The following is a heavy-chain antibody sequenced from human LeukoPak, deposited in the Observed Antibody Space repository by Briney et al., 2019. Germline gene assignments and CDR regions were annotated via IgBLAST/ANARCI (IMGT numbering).Heavy chain of an antibody. CDR2: ILFDGNNK. V-gene: IGHV3-30*18. CDR1: GFTFSTYG. D-gene: IGHD6-13*01. J-gene: IGHJ4*02. CDR3: AKDAEHSSGWYPGN. Sequence: GGSLRLSCAASGFTFSTYGMHWVRQAPGKGLEWVAVILFDGNNKYYADSVRGRFTISRDDSKNTLYLQMNSLRDEDTAVYYCAKDAEHSSGWYPGNWGQGTLVIVSS.